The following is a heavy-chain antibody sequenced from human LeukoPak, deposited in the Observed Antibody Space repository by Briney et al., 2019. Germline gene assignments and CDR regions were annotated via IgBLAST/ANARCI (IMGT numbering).Heavy chain of an antibody. CDR3: AKSPRDYWFAYYFDY. CDR2: ISGSGGST. J-gene: IGHJ4*02. CDR1: GFTVSSNY. V-gene: IGHV3-23*01. Sequence: GGSLRLSCAASGFTVSSNYMSWVRQAPGKGLEWVSAISGSGGSTYYADSVKGRFTISRDNSKNTLYLQMNSLRAEDTAVYYCAKSPRDYWFAYYFDYWGQGTLVTVSS. D-gene: IGHD3-10*01.